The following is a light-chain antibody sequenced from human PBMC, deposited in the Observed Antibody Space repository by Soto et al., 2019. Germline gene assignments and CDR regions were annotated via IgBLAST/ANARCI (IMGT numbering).Light chain of an antibody. CDR1: SGSVSTTYY. CDR2: STN. CDR3: MLYMGGGLVV. J-gene: IGLJ2*01. V-gene: IGLV8-61*01. Sequence: QAVVTQEPSFSVSPGGTGTLTCGLTSGSVSTTYYPSWYQQTPGQAPRTLIYSTNVRSSGVSDRFSGSILGNKAALTITGAQADDESDYHCMLYMGGGLVVFGGGTKLTVL.